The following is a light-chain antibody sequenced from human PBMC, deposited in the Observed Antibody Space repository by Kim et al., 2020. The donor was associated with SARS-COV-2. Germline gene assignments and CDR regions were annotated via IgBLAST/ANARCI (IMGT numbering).Light chain of an antibody. CDR2: DAS. J-gene: IGKJ2*01. V-gene: IGKV1-5*01. CDR3: QQSISYPYT. CDR1: QSISYW. Sequence: SATVGDRGTITSRTSQSISYWLAWYQQKPGKAPKLLIYDASSLENGVPARFSGSGSGTEFTLTISSLQPDDFATYYCQQSISYPYTYGQGTKLEI.